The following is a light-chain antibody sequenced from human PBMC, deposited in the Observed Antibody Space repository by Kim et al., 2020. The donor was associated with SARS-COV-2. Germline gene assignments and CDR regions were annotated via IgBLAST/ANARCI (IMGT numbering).Light chain of an antibody. CDR2: QDS. CDR3: QAWDSSTAV. V-gene: IGLV3-1*01. Sequence: SSELTQDPAVSVALGQTVRITCQGDSLRSYYATWYQQKPGQAPVLVIYQDSKRPSGIPERFSGSNSGNTATLTISGTQAMDEADYYCQAWDSSTAVFGGG. J-gene: IGLJ2*01. CDR1: SLRSYY.